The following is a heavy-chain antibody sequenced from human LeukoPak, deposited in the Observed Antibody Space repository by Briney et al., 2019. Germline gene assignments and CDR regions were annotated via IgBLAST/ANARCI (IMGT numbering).Heavy chain of an antibody. CDR1: GFSFSSNT. CDR2: ISNNGGRT. Sequence: GGSLRLSCAGSGFSFSSNTMSWFRQAPGRGLEWVSAISNNGGRTDYADSVKGRFTISRDNSKSTLYLHMDSLRAEDTAVYYCARDEDTSALSEYWGQGTLVTVSS. V-gene: IGHV3-23*01. J-gene: IGHJ4*02. CDR3: ARDEDTSALSEY. D-gene: IGHD2/OR15-2a*01.